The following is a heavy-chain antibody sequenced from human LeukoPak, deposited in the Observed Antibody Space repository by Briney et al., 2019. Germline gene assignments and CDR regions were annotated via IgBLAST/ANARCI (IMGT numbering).Heavy chain of an antibody. D-gene: IGHD4-17*01. J-gene: IGHJ4*02. CDR2: IKQDGTEK. Sequence: GGSLRLSCAASGFTFSTYWMSWVRQAPGKGLEWVANIKQDGTEKYYVDSVKGRFTISRDNAKKSLYLQMNSLRAEDTAVYYCTIRPPTVTTLYYWGQGTLVTVSS. CDR1: GFTFSTYW. CDR3: TIRPPTVTTLYY. V-gene: IGHV3-7*01.